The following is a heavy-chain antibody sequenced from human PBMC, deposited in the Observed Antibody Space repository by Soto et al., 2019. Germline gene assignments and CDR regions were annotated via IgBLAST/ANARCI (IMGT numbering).Heavy chain of an antibody. CDR2: INPSGGST. J-gene: IGHJ4*02. CDR3: ARDASGPYCGGDCYSGFDY. V-gene: IGHV1-46*03. D-gene: IGHD2-21*01. CDR1: GYTFTSYY. Sequence: ASVKVSCKASGYTFTSYYMHWVRQAPGQGLEWMGIINPSGGSTSYAQKFQGRVTMTRDTSTSTVYMELSSLRSEDTAVYYCARDASGPYCGGDCYSGFDYWGQGTLVTVSS.